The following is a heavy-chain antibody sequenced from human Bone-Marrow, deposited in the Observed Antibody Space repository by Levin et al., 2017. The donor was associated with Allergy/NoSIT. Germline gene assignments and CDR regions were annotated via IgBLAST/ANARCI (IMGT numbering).Heavy chain of an antibody. CDR1: GYTFTNYW. CDR3: VRGPRSSKTQLYYYYYYFDV. D-gene: IGHD1-1*01. Sequence: PGESLKISCEAFGYTFTNYWLAWVRQMPGKGLEWMGIIYPGDSDTRYSPSFQGQVTISADKSLYTAYLQWSSLKASDTAKYFCVRGPRSSKTQLYYYYYYFDVWGRGTTVTVSS. CDR2: IYPGDSDT. V-gene: IGHV5-51*01. J-gene: IGHJ6*03.